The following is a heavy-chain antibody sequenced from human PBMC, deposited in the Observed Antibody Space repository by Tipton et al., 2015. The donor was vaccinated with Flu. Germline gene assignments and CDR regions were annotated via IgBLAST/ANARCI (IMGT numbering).Heavy chain of an antibody. CDR3: ARHTGDSVRGVIDY. J-gene: IGHJ4*02. CDR2: NYHSGTT. Sequence: TLSLTCTVSGYSIRSAYYWGWVRRPPGRGLEWIGTNYHSGTTYYNPPIKSRLTISVDTSKNQFPLGLSSVTAADTAVYYCARHTGDSVRGVIDYWGQGTLVTVSS. CDR1: GYSIRSAYY. V-gene: IGHV4-38-2*02. D-gene: IGHD3-10*02.